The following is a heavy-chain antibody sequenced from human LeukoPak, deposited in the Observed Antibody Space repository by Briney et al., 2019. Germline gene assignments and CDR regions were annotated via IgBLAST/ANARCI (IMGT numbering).Heavy chain of an antibody. D-gene: IGHD2-2*02. CDR2: ITPIFGTA. CDR3: ARWAGYCSITNSYTAFDF. J-gene: IGHJ4*02. V-gene: IGHV1-69*01. Sequence: SVKVSCKASGGTFSNYAINWVRQAPGQGLEWMGGITPIFGTANYAQRFQGRVTITANESTSTAYMELSSLRSEDTAVYYCARWAGYCSITNSYTAFDFWGQGTLVTVSS. CDR1: GGTFSNYA.